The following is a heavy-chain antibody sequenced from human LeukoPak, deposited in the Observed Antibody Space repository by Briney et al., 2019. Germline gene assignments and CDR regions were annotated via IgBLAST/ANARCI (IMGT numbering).Heavy chain of an antibody. Sequence: GGSLRLSCAASGFTFSSYSLNWVRQAPGKGLEWVANIKQDGSEKYYVDSVKGRFTISRDNAKNSLYLQMNSLRAEDTAVYYCARDAYYYDSSGYYGYWGQGTLVTVSS. J-gene: IGHJ4*02. D-gene: IGHD3-22*01. V-gene: IGHV3-7*01. CDR2: IKQDGSEK. CDR3: ARDAYYYDSSGYYGY. CDR1: GFTFSSYS.